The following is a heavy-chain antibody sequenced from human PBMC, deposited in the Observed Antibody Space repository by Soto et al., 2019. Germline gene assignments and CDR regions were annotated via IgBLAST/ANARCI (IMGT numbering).Heavy chain of an antibody. J-gene: IGHJ4*02. CDR1: GGSFSGYY. D-gene: IGHD3-16*01. CDR3: ARASGGRAYDY. Sequence: QVQLQQWGAGLLKPSETLSLTCAVYGGSFSGYYWSWIRQPPGKGLEWIGEINHSGSTNYNPSLKSRVTISVDTSKNQFSLKLSSVTAADTAVHYCARASGGRAYDYWGQGTLVTVSS. V-gene: IGHV4-34*01. CDR2: INHSGST.